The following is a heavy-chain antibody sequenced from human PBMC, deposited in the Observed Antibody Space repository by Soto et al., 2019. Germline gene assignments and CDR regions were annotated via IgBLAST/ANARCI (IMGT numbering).Heavy chain of an antibody. CDR2: ISPGSRYP. D-gene: IGHD2-15*01. V-gene: IGHV3-11*06. CDR3: VRGGGGGLFDP. CDR1: GFTFGDSY. J-gene: IGHJ5*02. Sequence: GGSLRLSCAGSGFTFGDSYMSWIRQAPGKGLEWLSYISPGSRYPAYADSVRGRFTISRDNAKRSLYLQMISLTAEDTAIYYCVRGGGGGLFDPWGQGTMVTVSS.